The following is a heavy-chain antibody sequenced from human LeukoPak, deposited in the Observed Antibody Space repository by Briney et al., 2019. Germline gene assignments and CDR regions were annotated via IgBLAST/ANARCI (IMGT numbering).Heavy chain of an antibody. CDR1: GYTFTSYD. V-gene: IGHV1-46*01. D-gene: IGHD1-26*01. J-gene: IGHJ4*02. CDR2: INPSGGST. Sequence: GASVKVSCKASGYTFTSYDINWVRQAPGQGLEWMGIINPSGGSTSYAQKFQDRVTMTRDMSTSTVYMELSSLRSEDTAVYYCAREVGATATLDYWGQGTLVTVSS. CDR3: AREVGATATLDY.